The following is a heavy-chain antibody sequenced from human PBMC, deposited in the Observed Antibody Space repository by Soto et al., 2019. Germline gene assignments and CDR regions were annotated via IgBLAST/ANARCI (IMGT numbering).Heavy chain of an antibody. Sequence: SETLSLTCTVSGGSVSSGSYYWSWIRQPPGKGLEWIGYIYYSGSTYYNPSLKSRVTISVDKSKNQFSLKLSSVTAADTAVYYCARDQLSVAYFDYWGQGTLVTVSS. CDR3: ARDQLSVAYFDY. CDR2: IYYSGST. V-gene: IGHV4-61*01. D-gene: IGHD2-15*01. J-gene: IGHJ4*02. CDR1: GGSVSSGSYY.